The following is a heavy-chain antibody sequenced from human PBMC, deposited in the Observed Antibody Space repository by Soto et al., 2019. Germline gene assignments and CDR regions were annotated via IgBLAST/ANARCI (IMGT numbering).Heavy chain of an antibody. CDR1: GFTVSNNY. V-gene: IGHV3-53*01. CDR3: GTPPGGGGY. J-gene: IGHJ4*02. CDR2: IYSGGYT. Sequence: EVQLVESGGGLIQPGGSLRLSCAVSGFTVSNNYMSWVRQAPGKGLEGVSVIYSGGYTAYGDSVKGRFTISRDNSKNTLYLQMNSRGPAAPPGFYWGTPPGGGGYWGQGTLVTVSS. D-gene: IGHD3-10*01.